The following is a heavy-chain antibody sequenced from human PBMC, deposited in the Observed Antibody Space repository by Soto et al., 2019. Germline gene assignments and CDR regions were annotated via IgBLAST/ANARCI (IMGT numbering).Heavy chain of an antibody. J-gene: IGHJ4*02. V-gene: IGHV3-30-3*01. D-gene: IGHD4-17*01. CDR1: GFTFSSYA. CDR2: ISYDGSNK. Sequence: GGSLRLSCAASGFTFSSYAMHWVRQAPGKGLEWVAVISYDGSNKYYADSVKGRFTISRDNSKNTLYLQMNSLRAEDTAVYYCARAGFDYGDYTMFDYWGQGTLVTVSS. CDR3: ARAGFDYGDYTMFDY.